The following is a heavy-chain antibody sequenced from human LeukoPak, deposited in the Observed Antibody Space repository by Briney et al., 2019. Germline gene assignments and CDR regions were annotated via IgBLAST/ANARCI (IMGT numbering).Heavy chain of an antibody. CDR2: INHSGST. CDR3: AGGPSSRIVGATANDY. CDR1: GGSFSGYY. D-gene: IGHD1-26*01. Sequence: PSETLSLTCAVYGGSFSGYYWSWIRQPPGKGLEWIGEINHSGSTNYNPSLKSRVTISVDTSKNQFSLKLSSVTAADTAVYYCAGGPSSRIVGATANDYWGQGTLVTVSS. J-gene: IGHJ4*02. V-gene: IGHV4-34*01.